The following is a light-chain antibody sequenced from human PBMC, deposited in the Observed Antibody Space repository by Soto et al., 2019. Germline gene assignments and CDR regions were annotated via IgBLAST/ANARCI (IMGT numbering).Light chain of an antibody. V-gene: IGKV2-28*01. Sequence: DIVSTQFPLSLPVTPGEPASISCRSSQSLLHSNGYNYLEWYLQKPGKTAQLLIQLGSNRASGVTDRCSGSGSGTDFTLKTSRVEAEDVGIYYCKQPLQSWTFGQGTKVYIK. CDR1: QSLLHSNGYNY. CDR3: KQPLQSWT. CDR2: LGS. J-gene: IGKJ1*01.